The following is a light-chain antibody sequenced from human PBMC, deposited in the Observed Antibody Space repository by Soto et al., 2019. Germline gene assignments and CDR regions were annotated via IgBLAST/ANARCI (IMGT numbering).Light chain of an antibody. CDR3: QHRSNWAPT. Sequence: EMGLTQSPATLSLSPGERATLSCRASQSVDSYLSWYQQKVGQAPRLLIYDASNRATGIPARFSGSGSGTDCTLTISRLEPEDFAVYYCQHRSNWAPTFGPGTKVEIK. CDR2: DAS. V-gene: IGKV3-11*01. CDR1: QSVDSY. J-gene: IGKJ1*01.